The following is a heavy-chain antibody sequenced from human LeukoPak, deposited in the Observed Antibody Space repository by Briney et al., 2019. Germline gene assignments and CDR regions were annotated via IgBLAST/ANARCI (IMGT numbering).Heavy chain of an antibody. CDR1: GFTFSSYS. V-gene: IGHV3-21*01. Sequence: GGSLRPSCAASGFTFSSYSMNWVRQAPGKGLEWVSFISTGSSYIHNADSVKGRFTISRDNAENSLYLQMNSLRAEDTAVYYCARAAIAAARIYYYMDVWGKGTTVTVSS. CDR2: ISTGSSYI. D-gene: IGHD6-13*01. J-gene: IGHJ6*03. CDR3: ARAAIAAARIYYYMDV.